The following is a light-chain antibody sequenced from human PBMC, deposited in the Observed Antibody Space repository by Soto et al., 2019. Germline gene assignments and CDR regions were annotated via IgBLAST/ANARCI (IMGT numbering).Light chain of an antibody. V-gene: IGKV3-11*01. CDR3: QQRSNWPPLT. Sequence: EIVLTQSPATLYLSPGERATLSCRASQSVSSYLAWYQQKPGQAPRLLIYDASNRATGIPARFSGSGSGTDVTLTISSLEPEDFAVYYCQQRSNWPPLTFVGGTKVEIK. CDR2: DAS. CDR1: QSVSSY. J-gene: IGKJ4*01.